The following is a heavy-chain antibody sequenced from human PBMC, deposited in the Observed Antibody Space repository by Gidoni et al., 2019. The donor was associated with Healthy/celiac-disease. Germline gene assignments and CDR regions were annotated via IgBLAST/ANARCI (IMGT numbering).Heavy chain of an antibody. CDR3: ATHNVRGDYETNYYYYMDV. CDR2: FDPEDGET. D-gene: IGHD4-17*01. V-gene: IGHV1-24*01. CDR1: GYTLPELS. J-gene: IGHJ6*03. Sequence: QVQLVQSGAEVKKPGASVKVSCKVSGYTLPELSMHWVRQAPGKGLEWMGGFDPEDGETIYAQKFQGRVTMTEDTSTDTAYMELSSLRSEDTAVYYCATHNVRGDYETNYYYYMDVWGKGTTVTVSS.